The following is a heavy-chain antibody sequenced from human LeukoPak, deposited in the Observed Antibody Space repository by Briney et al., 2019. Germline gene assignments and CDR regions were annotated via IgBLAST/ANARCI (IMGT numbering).Heavy chain of an antibody. CDR2: AHYTGST. CDR1: GGSINTYY. J-gene: IGHJ4*02. Sequence: SETLSLTCTVSGGSINTYYWSWIRQPPGKGLEWIGYAHYTGSTNYNPSLKGRVTMSVDTSKNQHSLKLTSVTAADTALYYCVRRDNSGWNYFDYWGQGTLVTVSS. V-gene: IGHV4-59*01. D-gene: IGHD6-19*01. CDR3: VRRDNSGWNYFDY.